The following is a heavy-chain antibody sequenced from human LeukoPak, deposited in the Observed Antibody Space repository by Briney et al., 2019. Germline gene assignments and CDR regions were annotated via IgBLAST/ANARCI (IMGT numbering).Heavy chain of an antibody. CDR2: IYYSGST. Sequence: SETLSLTCTVSGGSISSSSYYWGWIRQPPGKGLEWIGSIYYSGSTYYNPSLKSRVTISVDTSKNQFSLKLSSVTAADTAVYYCARGKKITHLGYWGQGTLVTVSS. CDR3: ARGKKITHLGY. J-gene: IGHJ4*02. CDR1: GGSISSSSYY. D-gene: IGHD5-24*01. V-gene: IGHV4-39*07.